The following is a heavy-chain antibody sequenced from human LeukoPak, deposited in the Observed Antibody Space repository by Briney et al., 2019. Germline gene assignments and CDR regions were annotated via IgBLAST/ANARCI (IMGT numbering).Heavy chain of an antibody. CDR1: GGSISSGSYY. Sequence: SETLSLTCTVSGGSISSGSYYWSWIRQPAGKGLEWIGRIYTSGSTNYNPSLKSRVTISVDTSKNQFSLKLSPVTAADTAVYYCARVGGWNSSGWYFDYWGQGTLVTVSS. D-gene: IGHD6-19*01. CDR2: IYTSGST. J-gene: IGHJ4*02. CDR3: ARVGGWNSSGWYFDY. V-gene: IGHV4-61*02.